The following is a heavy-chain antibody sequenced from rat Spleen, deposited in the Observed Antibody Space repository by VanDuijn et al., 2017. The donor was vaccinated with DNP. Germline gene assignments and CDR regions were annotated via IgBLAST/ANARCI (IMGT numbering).Heavy chain of an antibody. D-gene: IGHD1-11*01. CDR1: GFNFNDYW. CDR2: INKDSGTI. V-gene: IGHV4-2*01. J-gene: IGHJ2*01. CDR3: ARGPNYGGYADYFDY. Sequence: EVKLVESGGGLVQPGRSLKLSCAASGFNFNDYWMGWVRQAPGKGLEWIGQINKDSGTITYIPSLKDKFTISRDNDQNTLYLQMSKLGSEDTAIYYCARGPNYGGYADYFDYWGQGVMVTVSS.